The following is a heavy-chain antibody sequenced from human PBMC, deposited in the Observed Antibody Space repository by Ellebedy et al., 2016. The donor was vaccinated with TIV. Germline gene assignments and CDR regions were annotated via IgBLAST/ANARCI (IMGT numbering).Heavy chain of an antibody. CDR1: GYTFTRYG. J-gene: IGHJ6*03. D-gene: IGHD4-17*01. Sequence: ASVKVSXXVSGYTFTRYGMSWVRQAPGQGLEWMGWIAVYNGHTNYAQKLQGRVTMTTDTSTSTAYMELRSLRSDDTAVYYCARFPGPLRRNYYYYMDVWGKGTTVTVSS. CDR2: IAVYNGHT. V-gene: IGHV1-18*01. CDR3: ARFPGPLRRNYYYYMDV.